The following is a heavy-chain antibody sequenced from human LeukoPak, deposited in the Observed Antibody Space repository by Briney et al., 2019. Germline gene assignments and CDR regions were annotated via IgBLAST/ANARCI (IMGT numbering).Heavy chain of an antibody. V-gene: IGHV4-34*01. CDR1: GGSFSGYY. Sequence: SETLSLTCAVYGGSFSGYYWSWIRQPPGKGLEWIGEINHSGSTNYNPSLKGRVTISVDTSKNQFSLKLSSVTAADTAVYYCARHSKLMFDYWGQGTLVTVSS. CDR2: INHSGST. J-gene: IGHJ4*02. D-gene: IGHD1-1*01. CDR3: ARHSKLMFDY.